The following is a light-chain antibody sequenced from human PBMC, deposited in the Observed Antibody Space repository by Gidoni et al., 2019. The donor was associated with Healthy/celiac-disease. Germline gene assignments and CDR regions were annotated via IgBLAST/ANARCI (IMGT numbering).Light chain of an antibody. J-gene: IGLJ2*01. Sequence: SYVLTQPPSVSVAPGQTARITCGGNNIGSKSVHWYQQKPGQAPVLVVYDDSDRPSGLPERFSGSNSGNTATLTISRVEAGDEADYYCQVWDSSSDPPFGGGTKLTVL. V-gene: IGLV3-21*02. CDR3: QVWDSSSDPP. CDR2: DDS. CDR1: NIGSKS.